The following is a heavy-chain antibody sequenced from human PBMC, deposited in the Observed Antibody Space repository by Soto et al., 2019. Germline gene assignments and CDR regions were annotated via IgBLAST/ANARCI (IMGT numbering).Heavy chain of an antibody. CDR2: FDPDEAET. J-gene: IGHJ5*02. Sequence: SGKVSCKDCGYTLDYIALHWLRQAPGKGLEWLGGFDPDEAETIYAQHFQGRVTMTEDTSTDTVYMELSSLRSEDTALYFCTTYHGDYNFDHWGQGTLVTVSS. D-gene: IGHD4-17*01. CDR1: GYTLDYIA. CDR3: TTYHGDYNFDH. V-gene: IGHV1-24*01.